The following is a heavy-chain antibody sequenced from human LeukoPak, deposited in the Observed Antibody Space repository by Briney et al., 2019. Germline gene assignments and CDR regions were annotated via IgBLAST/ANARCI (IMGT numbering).Heavy chain of an antibody. Sequence: GGSLRLSCAASGFTFSDYFMTWIRQAPGKGLECVSYISGSGSHTDYADSVKGRFTISRDNAKNSLYLQMSSLRAEDTAVYYCAREGATDWYFHLWGRGTLVTVSS. CDR3: AREGATDWYFHL. J-gene: IGHJ2*01. V-gene: IGHV3-11*05. CDR2: ISGSGSHT. CDR1: GFTFSDYF. D-gene: IGHD5-12*01.